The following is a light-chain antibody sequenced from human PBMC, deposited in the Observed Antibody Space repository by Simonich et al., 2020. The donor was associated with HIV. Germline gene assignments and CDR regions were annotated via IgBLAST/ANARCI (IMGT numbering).Light chain of an antibody. Sequence: DIQMTQSPSSLSASVGDRVTITCRASQSIRNYLNWYQQKPGKAPKLLIYAASTLQSGVPSRFRGSGSGTDFTLTISNLQPEDFATYYCQQSYSTPPYTFGQGTKLEIK. CDR1: QSIRNY. J-gene: IGKJ2*01. V-gene: IGKV1-39*01. CDR3: QQSYSTPPYT. CDR2: AAS.